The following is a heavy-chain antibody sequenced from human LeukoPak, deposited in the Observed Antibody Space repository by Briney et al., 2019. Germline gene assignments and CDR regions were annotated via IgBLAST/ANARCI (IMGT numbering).Heavy chain of an antibody. CDR1: GYIFTIYD. CDR3: ASTSNYDFWSGLGMDV. Sequence: ASVKVSCKASGYIFTIYDINWVRQATGQGLEWMGWMNPNSGNTGYAQKFQGRVTMTRNTSISTAYMELSSLRSEDTAVYYCASTSNYDFWSGLGMDVWGQGTTVTVSS. V-gene: IGHV1-8*01. CDR2: MNPNSGNT. D-gene: IGHD3-3*01. J-gene: IGHJ6*02.